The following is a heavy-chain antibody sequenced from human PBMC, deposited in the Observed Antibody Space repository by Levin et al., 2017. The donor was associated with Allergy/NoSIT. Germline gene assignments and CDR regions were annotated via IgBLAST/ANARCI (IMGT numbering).Heavy chain of an antibody. CDR3: AVRNPYCSGGSCFRAEGGFDY. V-gene: IGHV1-2*02. D-gene: IGHD2-15*01. J-gene: IGHJ4*02. Sequence: ASVKVSCKASGYTFTGYYMHWVRQAPGQGLEWMGWINPNSGGTNYAQKFQGRVTMTRDTSISTAYMELSRLRSDDTAVYYCAVRNPYCSGGSCFRAEGGFDYWGQGTLVTVSS. CDR2: INPNSGGT. CDR1: GYTFTGYY.